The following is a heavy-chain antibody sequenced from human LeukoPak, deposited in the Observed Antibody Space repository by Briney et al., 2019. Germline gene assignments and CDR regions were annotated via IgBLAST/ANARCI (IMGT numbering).Heavy chain of an antibody. V-gene: IGHV4-59*12. J-gene: IGHJ5*02. Sequence: PSETLSLTCTVSGGSISSYYWSWIRQPPGKGLEWIGYIYYSGSTNYNPSLKSRVTISVDTSKNQFSLKLSSVTAADTAVYYCARENRHLYYDFWSGYDLWGQGTLVTVSS. CDR3: ARENRHLYYDFWSGYDL. D-gene: IGHD3-3*01. CDR2: IYYSGST. CDR1: GGSISSYY.